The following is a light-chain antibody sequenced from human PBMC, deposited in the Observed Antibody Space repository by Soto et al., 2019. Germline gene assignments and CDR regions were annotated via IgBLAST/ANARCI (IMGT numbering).Light chain of an antibody. CDR2: DVS. CDR3: SSFTSSDTLVV. V-gene: IGLV2-14*03. CDR1: SSDVGGYNF. J-gene: IGLJ2*01. Sequence: QSALTQPASVSGSPGQSITISCTGTSSDVGGYNFVSWYQHHPAKAPKLMIYDVSNRPSGVSNRFSGSKSGNTASLTISGLQAEVEAHYYCSSFTSSDTLVVFGGATKLTVL.